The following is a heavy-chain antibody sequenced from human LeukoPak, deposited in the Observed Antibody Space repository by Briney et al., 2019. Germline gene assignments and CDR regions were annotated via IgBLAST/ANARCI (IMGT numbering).Heavy chain of an antibody. V-gene: IGHV3-15*01. CDR3: TTVRHDLLEWLFFDSLDWYFDL. J-gene: IGHJ2*01. D-gene: IGHD3-3*01. Sequence: GGSLRLSCAASGFTFSNAWMSWVRQAPGKGLEWVGRIKSKTDGGTTDYAAPVKGRFTISRDDSKNTLYLQMNSLKTEDTAVYYCTTVRHDLLEWLFFDSLDWYFDLWGRGTLVTVSS. CDR1: GFTFSNAW. CDR2: IKSKTDGGTT.